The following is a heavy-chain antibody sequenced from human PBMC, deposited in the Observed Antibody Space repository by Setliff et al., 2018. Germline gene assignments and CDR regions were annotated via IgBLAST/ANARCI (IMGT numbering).Heavy chain of an antibody. J-gene: IGHJ4*02. CDR1: GFTFSTYW. V-gene: IGHV3-7*03. CDR3: ARDSEGALDY. Sequence: GGSLRLSCAASGFTFSTYWMAWVRQAPGRGLEWVANIKQDESEKHYVDSVKGRFTISRDNAKNSLYLQMNSLRAEDTAQYYCARDSEGALDYWGKGTLVTVSS. CDR2: IKQDESEK. D-gene: IGHD1-26*01.